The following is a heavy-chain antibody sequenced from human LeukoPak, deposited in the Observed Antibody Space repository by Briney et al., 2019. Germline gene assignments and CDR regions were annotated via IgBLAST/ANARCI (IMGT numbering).Heavy chain of an antibody. J-gene: IGHJ6*03. CDR2: ICTSGST. CDR1: GGSISSYY. Sequence: SETLSLTCTVSGGSISSYYWSWIRQPAGKGLEWIGRICTSGSTNYNPSLKSRVTMSVDTSKDQFSLKLSSVTAADTAVYYCARDEYSGSYYGYYYYMDVWGKGTTVTVSS. CDR3: ARDEYSGSYYGYYYYMDV. V-gene: IGHV4-4*07. D-gene: IGHD1-26*01.